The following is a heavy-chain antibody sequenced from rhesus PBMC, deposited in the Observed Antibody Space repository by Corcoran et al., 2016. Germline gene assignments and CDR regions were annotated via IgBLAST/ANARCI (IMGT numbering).Heavy chain of an antibody. CDR3: ARGSGSWEPDFDY. Sequence: DVPLVESGGGLVQPGGSLRLSCAASGFTFRSYGLHWVRKAPGKGLEWVSVRSDEGSKKDYADSVKDRFTISRDNSKNMLYLQMNNLKLEDTAVYYCARGSGSWEPDFDYWGQGVLVTVSS. CDR2: RSDEGSKK. V-gene: IGHV3-54*02. J-gene: IGHJ4*01. D-gene: IGHD6-25*01. CDR1: GFTFRSYG.